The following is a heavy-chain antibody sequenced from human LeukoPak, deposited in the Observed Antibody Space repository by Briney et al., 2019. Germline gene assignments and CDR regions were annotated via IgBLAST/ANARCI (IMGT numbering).Heavy chain of an antibody. CDR3: ARRRGSSSSQGYDAFDI. CDR2: ISYDGSNK. J-gene: IGHJ3*02. Sequence: PGRSLRLSCAASGFTFSSYAMHWVRQAPGKGLEWVAVISYDGSNKYYADSVRGRFTISRDNSKNTLYLQMNSLRAEDTAVYYCARRRGSSSSQGYDAFDIWGQGTMVTVSS. CDR1: GFTFSSYA. V-gene: IGHV3-30-3*01. D-gene: IGHD6-6*01.